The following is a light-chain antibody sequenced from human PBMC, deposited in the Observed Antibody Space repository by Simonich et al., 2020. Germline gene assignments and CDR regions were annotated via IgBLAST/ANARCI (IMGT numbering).Light chain of an antibody. Sequence: EIVLTQSPATLSLSPGERATLSCRASQSVSSYLAWYQQKPAQAPRLLLYDASKWAPGIPARFSGSGSGTDFTLTISSLEPEDFAVYYCQQRSNWPLFTFGPGTKVDIK. CDR3: QQRSNWPLFT. J-gene: IGKJ3*01. CDR1: QSVSSY. V-gene: IGKV3-11*01. CDR2: DAS.